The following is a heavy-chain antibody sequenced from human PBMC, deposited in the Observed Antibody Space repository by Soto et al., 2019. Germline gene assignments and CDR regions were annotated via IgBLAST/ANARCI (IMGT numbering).Heavy chain of an antibody. D-gene: IGHD3-22*01. CDR3: ARVGDWSSSGYYDNWFDP. CDR1: GDTFSFYT. V-gene: IGHV1-46*01. CDR2: INPSGGST. Sequence: ASVKVSCKASGDTFSFYTINWVRQAPGLGLEWMGIINPSGGSTSYAQKFQGRVTMTRDTSTSTVYMELSSLRSDDTAVYYCARVGDWSSSGYYDNWFDPWGQGTLVTVSS. J-gene: IGHJ5*02.